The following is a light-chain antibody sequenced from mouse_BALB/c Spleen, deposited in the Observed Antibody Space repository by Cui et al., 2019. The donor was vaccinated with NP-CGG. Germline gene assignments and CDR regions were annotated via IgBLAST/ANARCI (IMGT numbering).Light chain of an antibody. CDR3: ALWYSNHWV. CDR2: GTN. J-gene: IGLJ1*01. Sequence: QAVVTQEPAPTHSPGETVTLTCRSSTGAVTTRNYANWVQEKPNHLFTGLIGGTNNRAPGVPARFSGSLIGDKAALTITGAQTEDEAIYFCALWYSNHWVFGGGTKLTVL. CDR1: TGAVTTRNY. V-gene: IGLV1*01.